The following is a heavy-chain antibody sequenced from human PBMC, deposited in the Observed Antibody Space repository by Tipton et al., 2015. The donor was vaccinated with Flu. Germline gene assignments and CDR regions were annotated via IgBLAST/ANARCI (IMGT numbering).Heavy chain of an antibody. CDR1: GYTFTSYG. D-gene: IGHD6-13*01. CDR2: ISAYNGNT. V-gene: IGHV1-18*01. Sequence: QLVQSGAEVKKPGASVKVSCKASGYTFTSYGISWVRQAPGQGLEWMGWISAYNGNTNYAQKLQGRVTMTTDTSTSTAYMELRSLRSDDTAVYYCARDLPPGYSSSWYYYYGMDVWGQGTTVTVSS. CDR3: ARDLPPGYSSSWYYYYGMDV. J-gene: IGHJ6*02.